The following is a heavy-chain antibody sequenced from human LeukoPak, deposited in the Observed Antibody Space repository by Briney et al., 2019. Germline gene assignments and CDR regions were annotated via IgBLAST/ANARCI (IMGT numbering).Heavy chain of an antibody. CDR2: ISGSGGST. D-gene: IGHD3-3*01. J-gene: IGHJ4*02. CDR1: GFNFANHA. CDR3: ARVVYDFWSAYDY. Sequence: GGSLRLSCAASGFNFANHAMSWVRQTPGKGLEWVSAISGSGGSTYYADSVKGRFTISRDNSKNTLYLQMSSLRAEDTALYYCARVVYDFWSAYDYWGQGTLVTVSS. V-gene: IGHV3-23*01.